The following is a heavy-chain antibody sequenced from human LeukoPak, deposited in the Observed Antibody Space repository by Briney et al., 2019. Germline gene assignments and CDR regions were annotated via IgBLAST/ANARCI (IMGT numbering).Heavy chain of an antibody. Sequence: PGRSLRLSCAASGFIFSDQYMSWIRQAPGEGLEWVSYISGRVSNIYYAESVKGRFTISRHNAKNSLYLQMNSLRAEDTAVYYCARGRYDNSGYHDAFDIWGQGTKVTVSS. CDR1: GFIFSDQY. CDR3: ARGRYDNSGYHDAFDI. D-gene: IGHD3-22*01. J-gene: IGHJ3*02. CDR2: ISGRVSNI. V-gene: IGHV3-11*01.